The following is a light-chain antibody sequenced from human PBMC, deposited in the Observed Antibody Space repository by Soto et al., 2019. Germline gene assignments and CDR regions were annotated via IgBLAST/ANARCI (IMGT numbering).Light chain of an antibody. V-gene: IGKV3-15*01. CDR3: QQYHSSPLT. J-gene: IGKJ4*01. CDR2: GAS. CDR1: QSVNSR. Sequence: EIVLTQSPCTLSLSPGERATLSCRASQSVNSRLAWYQHKPGQAPRLLISGASSRATGIPARFSGSGSGTEFTLTISSLQAEDVAVYYCQQYHSSPLTFGGGTKVDIK.